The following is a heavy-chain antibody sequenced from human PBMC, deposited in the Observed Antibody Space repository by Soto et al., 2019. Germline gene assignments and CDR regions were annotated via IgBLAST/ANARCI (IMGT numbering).Heavy chain of an antibody. D-gene: IGHD2-8*02. V-gene: IGHV4-59*12. J-gene: IGHJ4*02. Sequence: SETLSLTCTVSGGSISPYYWTWVRQPPGKGLEWIGYIYYGGTTSYNPSLMSRVTISLETSKSQFSLKLTSVTAADTAVYYCARDKITGLFDYWGQGTLVTVSS. CDR3: ARDKITGLFDY. CDR1: GGSISPYY. CDR2: IYYGGTT.